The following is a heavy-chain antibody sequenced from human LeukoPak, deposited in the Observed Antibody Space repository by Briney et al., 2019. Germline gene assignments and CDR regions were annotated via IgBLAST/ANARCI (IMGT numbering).Heavy chain of an antibody. CDR1: GYTFTSYG. J-gene: IGHJ5*02. CDR3: ASDIMGMPGWSDP. Sequence: ASVKVSCKASGYTFTSYGITWVRQAPGQGLEWMGWMNTYNGNTNYAQKFQGRVIMTTETSTSTAYMELRSLRSDDTAVYYCASDIMGMPGWSDPWGQGTLVTVSS. CDR2: MNTYNGNT. V-gene: IGHV1-18*01. D-gene: IGHD2-8*01.